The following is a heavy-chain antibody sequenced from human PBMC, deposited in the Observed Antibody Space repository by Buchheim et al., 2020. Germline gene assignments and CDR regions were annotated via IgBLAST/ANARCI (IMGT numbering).Heavy chain of an antibody. J-gene: IGHJ6*02. Sequence: QVQLVQSGAEVKKPGASVKVSCKASGYTFTGYYMHWVRQAPGQGLEWMGWINPNSGGTNYAQKFQGWVTMTRDTSISLAYMELSRLRSDDTAVYYCAREYYDFWSGYYSRSQYYYYGMDVWGQGTT. V-gene: IGHV1-2*04. D-gene: IGHD3-3*01. CDR3: AREYYDFWSGYYSRSQYYYYGMDV. CDR1: GYTFTGYY. CDR2: INPNSGGT.